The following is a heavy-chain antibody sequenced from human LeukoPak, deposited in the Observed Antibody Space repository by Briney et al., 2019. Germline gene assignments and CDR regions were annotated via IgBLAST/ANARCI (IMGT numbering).Heavy chain of an antibody. CDR1: GGSISSYY. J-gene: IGHJ1*01. CDR3: ARATSIGARGYFQH. V-gene: IGHV4-4*07. D-gene: IGHD6-6*01. Sequence: SETLSLTCTVSGGSISSYYWSWVRQPAGKGLEWIGRIYTSGSTNYNTSLTSRVTMSVATSKNQFSLKLSSVTAADTAVYYCARATSIGARGYFQHWGPSTLVTVSS. CDR2: IYTSGST.